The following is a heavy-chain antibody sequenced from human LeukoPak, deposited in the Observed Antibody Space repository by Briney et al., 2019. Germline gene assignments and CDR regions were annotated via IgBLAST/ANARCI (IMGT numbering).Heavy chain of an antibody. CDR2: ITPIFGRA. CDR3: ARVHCTSTVCYTGWFDP. J-gene: IGHJ5*02. CDR1: GGTLSTHA. Sequence: GASVKVSCKASGGTLSTHAISWVRQAPGQGLEWMGGITPIFGRANYAQKFQGRVTITTEESTSTAYMELSSLRSEDTAVYYCARVHCTSTVCYTGWFDPWGQGTLVIVSS. D-gene: IGHD2-2*02. V-gene: IGHV1-69*05.